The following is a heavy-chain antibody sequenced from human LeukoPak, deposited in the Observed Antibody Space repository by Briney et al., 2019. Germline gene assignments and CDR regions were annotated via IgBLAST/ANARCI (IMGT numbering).Heavy chain of an antibody. Sequence: ASVKVSCKASGHTFTTYDINWVRQATGQGLEWMGWMNPDSGNSGYAQKFQGRVTMTRNTSISTVYMELSSLRSEDTAVYYCAMTARFYGLSWFDPWGQGTLVTVSS. V-gene: IGHV1-8*01. CDR3: AMTARFYGLSWFDP. J-gene: IGHJ5*02. CDR1: GHTFTTYD. D-gene: IGHD4-17*01. CDR2: MNPDSGNS.